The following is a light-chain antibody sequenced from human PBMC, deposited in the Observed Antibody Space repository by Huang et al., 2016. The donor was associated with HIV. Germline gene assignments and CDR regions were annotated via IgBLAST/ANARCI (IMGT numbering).Light chain of an antibody. CDR2: KAS. V-gene: IGKV1-5*03. CDR1: QTISNW. Sequence: DIQMTQSASTLSASVGDRVTITCRASQTISNWLDWYQQKPGKAPNLLIYKASTLESGVPSRFSGSGSGTEFTLTISSLQPDDFATYYCHHYNSYSGAFGQGTKVEIK. CDR3: HHYNSYSGA. J-gene: IGKJ1*01.